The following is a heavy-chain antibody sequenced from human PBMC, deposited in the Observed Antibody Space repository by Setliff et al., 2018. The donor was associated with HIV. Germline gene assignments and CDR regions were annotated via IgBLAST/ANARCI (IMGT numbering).Heavy chain of an antibody. Sequence: ASVKVSCKASGYSFARYGLSWVRQAPGQGLGWMGWISGFNGNTKCAQSFQDRVAMTTETATSTAYMEMRSLRSDDTAVYFCARVPYRSAWFSGGHDAFDIWGQGTMVTVSS. CDR3: ARVPYRSAWFSGGHDAFDI. V-gene: IGHV1-18*01. CDR2: ISGFNGNT. D-gene: IGHD6-19*01. J-gene: IGHJ3*02. CDR1: GYSFARYG.